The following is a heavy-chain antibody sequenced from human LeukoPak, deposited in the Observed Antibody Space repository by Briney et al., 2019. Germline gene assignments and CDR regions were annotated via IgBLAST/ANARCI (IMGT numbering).Heavy chain of an antibody. CDR1: GGSISSSNW. J-gene: IGHJ3*02. V-gene: IGHV4-4*02. CDR2: IYHSGST. Sequence: PSETLSLTCAVSGGSISSSNWWSWVRQPPGKGLEWIGEIYHSGSTNYNPSLKSRVTISVDKSKNQFSLKLSSVTAADTAVYYCARNRKTYYYGSGSYPEAFDIWGQGTMVTVSS. D-gene: IGHD3-10*01. CDR3: ARNRKTYYYGSGSYPEAFDI.